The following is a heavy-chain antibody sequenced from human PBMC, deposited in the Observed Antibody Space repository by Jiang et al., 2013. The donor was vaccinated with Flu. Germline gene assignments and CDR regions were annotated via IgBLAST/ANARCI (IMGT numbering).Heavy chain of an antibody. CDR3: AREGGYCSGGSCYGGEFDY. CDR2: IIPILGIA. J-gene: IGHJ4*02. CDR1: GGTFSSYA. D-gene: IGHD2-15*01. Sequence: SGAEVKKPGSSVKVSCKASGGTFSSYAISWVRQAPGQGLEWMGRIIPILGIANYAQKFQGRVTITADKSTSTAYMELSSLRSEDTAVYYCAREGGYCSGGSCYGGEFDYWGQGTLVTVSS. V-gene: IGHV1-69*04.